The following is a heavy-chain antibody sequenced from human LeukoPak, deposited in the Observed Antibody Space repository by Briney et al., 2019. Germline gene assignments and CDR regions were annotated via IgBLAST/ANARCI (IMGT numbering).Heavy chain of an antibody. V-gene: IGHV3-21*01. CDR1: GFTFSSYS. D-gene: IGHD5-18*01. Sequence: GWSLRLSCAASGFTFSSYSMNWVRQAPGKGLEWVSSISSSSSYIYYADSVKGRFTISRDNAKNSLYLQMNSLRAEDTAVYYCARDGGYSYPHIDYWGQGTLVTVSS. CDR3: ARDGGYSYPHIDY. CDR2: ISSSSSYI. J-gene: IGHJ4*02.